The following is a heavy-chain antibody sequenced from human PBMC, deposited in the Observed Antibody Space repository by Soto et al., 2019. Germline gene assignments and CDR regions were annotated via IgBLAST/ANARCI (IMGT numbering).Heavy chain of an antibody. V-gene: IGHV3-11*01. CDR2: ISSSGSTI. D-gene: IGHD3-3*01. CDR3: ARERQYYDFWSGYLDY. J-gene: IGHJ4*02. Sequence: GGSLRLSCAASGFTFSDYYMSWIRQAPGKGLEWVSYISSSGSTIYYADSVKGRFTISRDNAKNSLYLQMNSLRAEDTAVYYCARERQYYDFWSGYLDYWGQGTLVTVSS. CDR1: GFTFSDYY.